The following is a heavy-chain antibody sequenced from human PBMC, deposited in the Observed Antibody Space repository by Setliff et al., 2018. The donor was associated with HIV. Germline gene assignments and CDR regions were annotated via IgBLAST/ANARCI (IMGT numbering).Heavy chain of an antibody. D-gene: IGHD1-1*01. CDR2: IYYRGST. CDR1: GDSVSSRSYY. V-gene: IGHV4-61*03. J-gene: IGHJ4*02. Sequence: SETLSLTCTVSGDSVSSRSYYWSWIRQPPGKGLEWIGYIYYRGSTNYNPSLKSRVTISVDTSKNHFSLKLRSVTAADTAVYYCAQLGMVDDFDYWGQGTLVTVSS. CDR3: AQLGMVDDFDY.